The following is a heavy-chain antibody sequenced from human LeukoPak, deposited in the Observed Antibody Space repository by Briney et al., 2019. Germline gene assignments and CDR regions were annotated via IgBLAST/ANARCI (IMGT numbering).Heavy chain of an antibody. J-gene: IGHJ4*02. D-gene: IGHD5-24*01. CDR1: GFTFSKYW. V-gene: IGHV3-7*01. Sequence: GGSLRLSCEASGFTFSKYWMSWARQAPGKGLECVANIAEDGSEKYYVDSVKGRITISRDNAKNTLYLQMNSLRVDDTAVYYCGRGRSMNDWGQGTLVTVSS. CDR2: IAEDGSEK. CDR3: GRGRSMND.